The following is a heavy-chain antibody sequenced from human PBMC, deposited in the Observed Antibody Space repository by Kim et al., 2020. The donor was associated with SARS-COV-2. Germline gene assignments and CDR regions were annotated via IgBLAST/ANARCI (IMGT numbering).Heavy chain of an antibody. CDR3: AKDIGSGWYGGVNWFDP. D-gene: IGHD6-19*01. CDR1: GFTFDDYA. Sequence: GGSLRLSCAASGFTFDDYAMHWVRQAPGKGLEWVSGISWNSGSIGYADSVKGRFTISRDNAKNSLYLQMNSLRAEDTALYYCAKDIGSGWYGGVNWFDPWGQGTLVTVSS. J-gene: IGHJ5*02. CDR2: ISWNSGSI. V-gene: IGHV3-9*01.